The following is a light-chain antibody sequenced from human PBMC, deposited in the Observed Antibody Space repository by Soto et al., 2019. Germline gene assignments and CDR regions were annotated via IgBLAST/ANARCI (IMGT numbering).Light chain of an antibody. CDR2: GAS. Sequence: EIVMTQSPATLSVSPGERATLSCRASQSVSSNLAWYQQKPGQAPRLLIYGASTRATGIPARFSGSGSGTEFTLTISSLENEDFSVYYCQQRTNGPLSFGGGTKV. J-gene: IGKJ4*01. CDR1: QSVSSN. CDR3: QQRTNGPLS. V-gene: IGKV3-15*01.